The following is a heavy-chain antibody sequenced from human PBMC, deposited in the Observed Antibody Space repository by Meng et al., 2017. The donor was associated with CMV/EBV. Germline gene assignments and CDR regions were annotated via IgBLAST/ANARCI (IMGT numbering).Heavy chain of an antibody. J-gene: IGHJ5*02. CDR3: ARGLERGPYCSSTSCYENWFDP. V-gene: IGHV1-8*03. CDR2: MNHNSGNT. D-gene: IGHD2-2*01. CDR1: GYTFTSYD. Sequence: ASVKVSCKASGYTFTSYDINWVRQATGQGLEWMGWMNHNSGNTGYAQKFQRRVTITRNTSISTAYMELSSLRSEDTAVYYCARGLERGPYCSSTSCYENWFDPWGQGTLVTVSS.